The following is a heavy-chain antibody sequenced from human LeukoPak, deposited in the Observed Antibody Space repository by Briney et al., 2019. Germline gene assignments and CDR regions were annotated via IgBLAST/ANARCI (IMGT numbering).Heavy chain of an antibody. V-gene: IGHV4-34*01. CDR1: GGSFSGYY. CDR3: GRGRVVPAAIYRVYYFYYMDV. Sequence: SQSLSLAWAVYGGSFSGYYWGWIRQPAGKVLEWIGAINHSGSTNYNPSLKTRVTISVDTSKNQFSRKLSSLTATDPPLYYCGRGRVVPAAIYRVYYFYYMDVWGKGTTVTVSS. CDR2: INHSGST. D-gene: IGHD2-2*02. J-gene: IGHJ6*03.